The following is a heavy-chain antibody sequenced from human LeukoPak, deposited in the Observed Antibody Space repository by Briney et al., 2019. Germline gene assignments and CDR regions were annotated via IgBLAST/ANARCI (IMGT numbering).Heavy chain of an antibody. Sequence: GGSLRLSCAASGFRFSDYSMNWVRQAPGKGLEWISYISSSGSPIYYADSVKGRFTIARDNAKNSLFLQMNSLRAEDTAVYYCARVPRFSAIFGWGQGTTVTVSS. CDR2: ISSSGSPI. D-gene: IGHD3-3*01. CDR1: GFRFSDYS. CDR3: ARVPRFSAIFG. J-gene: IGHJ6*02. V-gene: IGHV3-48*01.